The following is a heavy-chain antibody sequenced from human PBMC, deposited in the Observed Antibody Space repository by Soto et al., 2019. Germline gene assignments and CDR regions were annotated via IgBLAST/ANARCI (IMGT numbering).Heavy chain of an antibody. CDR2: FDPEDGET. V-gene: IGHV1-24*01. CDR1: GYTLTELS. J-gene: IGHJ6*04. CDR3: ATNLYRYNRNYGTLSPHV. D-gene: IGHD1-7*01. Sequence: ASVKVSCKVSGYTLTELSMHWVRQAPGKGLEWMGGFDPEDGETIYAQKFQGRVTMTEDTSTDTAYMELSSLRSEDTAVYYCATNLYRYNRNYGTLSPHVWGKGTTVTVSS.